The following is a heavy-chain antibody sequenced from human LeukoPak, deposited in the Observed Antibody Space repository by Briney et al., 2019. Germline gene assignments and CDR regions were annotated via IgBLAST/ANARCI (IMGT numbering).Heavy chain of an antibody. Sequence: GAAVKFSSTASGYTFTTYYMHWVRHAPGQGLEWMGLINPSGGSTSYAQKFQGRVTITRDMTTSTVYMDLSSLRSEDTAVSCCPRELGYSNFVHWGEGTLVSVSS. CDR1: GYTFTTYY. CDR2: INPSGGST. CDR3: PRELGYSNFVH. V-gene: IGHV1-46*01. J-gene: IGHJ4*02. D-gene: IGHD2-15*01.